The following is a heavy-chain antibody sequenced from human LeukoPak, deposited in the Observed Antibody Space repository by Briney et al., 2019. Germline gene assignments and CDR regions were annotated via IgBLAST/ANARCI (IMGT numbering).Heavy chain of an antibody. V-gene: IGHV3-53*01. Sequence: GGSLRLSCTLSWFTVSSDSMRWVRQSPGKGLEWVAFIYSGGSTHYSDSVKGRFTISRDNSKNTLYHQITSLRAQDAAGYYCAKTAKQWLVRGGFAEYFQHWGQGTLVTVSS. D-gene: IGHD6-19*01. CDR1: WFTVSSDS. CDR2: IYSGGST. J-gene: IGHJ1*01. CDR3: AKTAKQWLVRGGFAEYFQH.